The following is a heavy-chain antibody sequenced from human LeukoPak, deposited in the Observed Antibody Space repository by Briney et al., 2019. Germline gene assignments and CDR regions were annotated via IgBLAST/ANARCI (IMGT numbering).Heavy chain of an antibody. J-gene: IGHJ4*02. D-gene: IGHD1-26*01. Sequence: GGSLRLSCAASGFTFSSYWMHWARQAPGKGLVWVSRINGDGSFISYADSVKGRFTISRDNAKNTLYLQMNSLRAEDTAVYYCAGLSGSYYAKYWGQGILVTVSS. CDR1: GFTFSSYW. CDR3: AGLSGSYYAKY. V-gene: IGHV3-74*01. CDR2: INGDGSFI.